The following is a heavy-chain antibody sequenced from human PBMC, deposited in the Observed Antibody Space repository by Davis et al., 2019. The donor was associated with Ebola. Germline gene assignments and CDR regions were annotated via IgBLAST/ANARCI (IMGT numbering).Heavy chain of an antibody. CDR1: GGSFSGYY. D-gene: IGHD1-14*01. CDR3: ARVNRYYYYGMDV. V-gene: IGHV4-34*01. J-gene: IGHJ6*02. Sequence: SETLSLTCAVHGGSFSGYYWSWIRQPPGKGLEWIGEINHSGSTNYNPSLKSRVTISVDTSKNQFPLKLSSVTAADTAVYYCARVNRYYYYGMDVWGQGTTVTVSS. CDR2: INHSGST.